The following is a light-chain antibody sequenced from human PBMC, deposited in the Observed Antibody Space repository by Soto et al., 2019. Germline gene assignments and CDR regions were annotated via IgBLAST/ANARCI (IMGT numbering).Light chain of an antibody. CDR2: DAS. V-gene: IGKV3-11*01. CDR1: QSVRSY. CDR3: QQRSNWRT. J-gene: IGKJ1*01. Sequence: EIVLTQSPATLSLSTGGRATISCRASQSVRSYLAWYQQKPGQAPRLLIYDASNRATVIPARFSGSGSGTDSTLTISSLEPEDFAVYYCQQRSNWRTFGQGTKAEIK.